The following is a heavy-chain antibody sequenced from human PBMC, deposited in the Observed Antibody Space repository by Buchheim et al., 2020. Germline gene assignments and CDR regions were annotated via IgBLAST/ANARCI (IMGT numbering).Heavy chain of an antibody. V-gene: IGHV4-39*07. Sequence: QLQLPESGPGLVKPSETLSLTCTVSGGSISSSSYYWGWIRQPPGKGLEWIGSIYYSGSTYYNPSLKSRVTISVDTSKNPFSLKLSAVTAADTAVYYCARVRGDYYDSSGYYLFDYWGQGTL. CDR3: ARVRGDYYDSSGYYLFDY. CDR2: IYYSGST. D-gene: IGHD3-22*01. CDR1: GGSISSSSYY. J-gene: IGHJ4*02.